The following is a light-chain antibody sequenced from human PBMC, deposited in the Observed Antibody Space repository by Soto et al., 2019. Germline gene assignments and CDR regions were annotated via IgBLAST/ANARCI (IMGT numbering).Light chain of an antibody. CDR1: QSVLSSSTRKNY. V-gene: IGKV4-1*01. CDR3: QQYHSFPWT. Sequence: IVVTQSPDYLAVSLGERATINCRSSQSVLSSSTRKNYLAWYQQRVGQPPKLLIYWASTRQSGVPDRFTGRGSGTDFTLTISGLQAEDVAVYFCQQYHSFPWTFGQGTKVEIK. CDR2: WAS. J-gene: IGKJ1*01.